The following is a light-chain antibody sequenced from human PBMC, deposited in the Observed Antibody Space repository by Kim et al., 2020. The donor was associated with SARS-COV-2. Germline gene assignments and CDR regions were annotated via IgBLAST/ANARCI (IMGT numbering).Light chain of an antibody. V-gene: IGLV1-44*01. Sequence: QLVLTQPPSVSGTPGQRVSISCSGSTSNIETNTVNWYQQLPGAAPKLLIHTNNQRPSGVPDRFSGSRFGTSASLTISGLQSEDEADYFCAAWDDSPDAYVVFGGGTQLTVL. CDR2: TNN. CDR3: AAWDDSPDAYVV. CDR1: TSNIETNT. J-gene: IGLJ2*01.